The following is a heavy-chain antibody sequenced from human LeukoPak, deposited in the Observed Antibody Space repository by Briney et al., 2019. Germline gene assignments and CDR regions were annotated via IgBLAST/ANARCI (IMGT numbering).Heavy chain of an antibody. CDR2: INHSGST. D-gene: IGHD3-16*02. CDR3: ARHHDYVWGSYRYLPWFDP. CDR1: GGSFSGYY. Sequence: SETLSLTCAVYGGSFSGYYWSWLRQPPGKGLEWIGEINHSGSTNYNPSLKSRVTISVDTSKNQFSLKLSSVTAADTAVYYCARHHDYVWGSYRYLPWFDPWGQGTLVTVSS. J-gene: IGHJ5*02. V-gene: IGHV4-34*01.